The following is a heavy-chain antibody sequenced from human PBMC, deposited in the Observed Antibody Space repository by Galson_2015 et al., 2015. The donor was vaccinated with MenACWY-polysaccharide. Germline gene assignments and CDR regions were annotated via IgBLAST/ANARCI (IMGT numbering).Heavy chain of an antibody. J-gene: IGHJ4*02. Sequence: ETLSLTCTVSGDSINAYYLSWIRQPPGKGLEWIGYIYNSGSTNHNPSLESRVTISVDTSKNQFSLKLNSVTAADTAVYYCARVTSVIRGVISNWGQGTLVTVSS. CDR1: GDSINAYY. D-gene: IGHD3-10*01. CDR3: ARVTSVIRGVISN. CDR2: IYNSGST. V-gene: IGHV4-59*01.